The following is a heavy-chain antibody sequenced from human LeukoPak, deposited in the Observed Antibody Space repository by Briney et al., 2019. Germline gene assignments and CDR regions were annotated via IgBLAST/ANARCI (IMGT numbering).Heavy chain of an antibody. CDR2: IKSKTDGGTT. V-gene: IGHV3-15*01. CDR3: TTESAVRGRSSPWGTYYYYYGMDV. CDR1: GFTFSNAW. Sequence: GGSLRLSCAASGFTFSNAWMSWVRQAPGKGLEWVGRIKSKTDGGTTDYAAPVKGRFTISRDDSKNTLYLQMNSLKTEDTAVYYCTTESAVRGRSSPWGTYYYYYGMDVWGQGTTVTVSS. D-gene: IGHD3-10*01. J-gene: IGHJ6*02.